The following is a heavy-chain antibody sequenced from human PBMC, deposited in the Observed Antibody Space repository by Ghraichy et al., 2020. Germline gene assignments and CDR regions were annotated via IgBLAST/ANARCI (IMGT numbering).Heavy chain of an antibody. Sequence: GESLNISCAASGFTFTSYAMSWVRQAPGKGLEWVSTISGSGDNTYYADSVKGRFTISRDNSKNTLYLQMNSLRAEDTAIYYCAKVGPGPSTYCSGTGCQKNLPPAYWGQGTLVTVSS. J-gene: IGHJ4*02. CDR3: AKVGPGPSTYCSGTGCQKNLPPAY. V-gene: IGHV3-23*01. CDR1: GFTFTSYA. CDR2: ISGSGDNT. D-gene: IGHD2-2*01.